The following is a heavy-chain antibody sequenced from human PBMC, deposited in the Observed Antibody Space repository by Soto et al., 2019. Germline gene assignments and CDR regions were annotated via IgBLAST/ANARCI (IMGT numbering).Heavy chain of an antibody. D-gene: IGHD4-17*01. CDR3: VHPRSTVQIPPT. CDR2: ISSNGDST. V-gene: IGHV3-64D*06. J-gene: IGHJ5*02. CDR1: GVTFSMFS. Sequence: GSLRLSCSASGVTFSMFSMHWVRQAPGKGLEYVSGISSNGDSTYYADSVKGRFTISRDNSKNTLYLQMSSLRAVDTAVYYCVHPRSTVQIPPTWGQGTLVTVS.